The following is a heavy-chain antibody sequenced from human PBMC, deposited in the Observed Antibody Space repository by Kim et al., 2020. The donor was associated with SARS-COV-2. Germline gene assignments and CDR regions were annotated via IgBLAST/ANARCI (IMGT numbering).Heavy chain of an antibody. V-gene: IGHV3-74*01. D-gene: IGHD3-10*01. CDR1: GFTLTNNW. Sequence: GGSLRLSCAASGFTLTNNWVQWVRQAPGKGLDWVSRLNSDGSSRSYADCVKGLFTSSRDNAKNTMYLEMNSLRDEDTAVYYFHVRQVITDSFDIGGQGT. J-gene: IGHJ3*02. CDR2: LNSDGSSR. CDR3: HVRQVITDSFDI.